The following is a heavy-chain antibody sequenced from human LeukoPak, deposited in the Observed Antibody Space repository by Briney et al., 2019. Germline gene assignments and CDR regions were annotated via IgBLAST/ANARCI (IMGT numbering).Heavy chain of an antibody. V-gene: IGHV1-18*01. J-gene: IGHJ4*02. CDR3: ARVDPDSSSTLEVFDY. Sequence: ASVKVSCKAYGYTFMSHGISWVRQAPGQGLEWMGWISGSSSNTNYAQRLQGRVTMTTDTSTTTAYMELRSLRSDDTAVYYCARVDPDSSSTLEVFDYWGQGTLVTVSS. D-gene: IGHD6-6*01. CDR1: GYTFMSHG. CDR2: ISGSSSNT.